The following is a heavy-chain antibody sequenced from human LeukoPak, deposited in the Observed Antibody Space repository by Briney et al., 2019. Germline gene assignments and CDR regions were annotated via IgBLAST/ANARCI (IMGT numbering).Heavy chain of an antibody. Sequence: SETLSLTCTVSGGSISSSSYYWGWLRQPPGKGLEWIGSIYYSGSTYYNPSLKSRVTISVDTSKNQFSLKLSSVTAADTAVYYCARLVTTTIIGPGGYFDYWGQGTLVTVSS. J-gene: IGHJ4*02. D-gene: IGHD3-22*01. CDR2: IYYSGST. CDR3: ARLVTTTIIGPGGYFDY. V-gene: IGHV4-39*01. CDR1: GGSISSSSYY.